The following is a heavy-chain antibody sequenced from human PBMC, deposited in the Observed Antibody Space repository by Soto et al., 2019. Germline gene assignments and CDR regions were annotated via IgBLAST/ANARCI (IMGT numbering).Heavy chain of an antibody. J-gene: IGHJ6*02. V-gene: IGHV4-30-4*01. D-gene: IGHD5-12*01. Sequence: QVQLQESGPGLVKPSQTLSLTCTVSGASINSEDPSWSWRRQPPGRGMGWIGYIYDSETTHYNPSLKSRVTISVATSKNQFSLKLNSVTAADTAVYYCARDRQSEIVAMLDSNGMDVWGQGTTVIVSS. CDR1: GASINSEDPS. CDR2: IYDSETT. CDR3: ARDRQSEIVAMLDSNGMDV.